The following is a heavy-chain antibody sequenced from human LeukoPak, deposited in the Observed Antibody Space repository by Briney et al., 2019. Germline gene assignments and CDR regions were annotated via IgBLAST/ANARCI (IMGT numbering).Heavy chain of an antibody. CDR2: IHYSGST. Sequence: SETLSLTCTVSGGSISSYYWSWIRQPPGKGLEWIGYIHYSGSTNYNPSLKSRVTMSLDTSKNQFSLKLSSVTAADTAVYYCARGRGDCSSTSCPTGDYWGQGTLVTVSS. CDR3: ARGRGDCSSTSCPTGDY. D-gene: IGHD2-2*01. V-gene: IGHV4-59*12. J-gene: IGHJ4*02. CDR1: GGSISSYY.